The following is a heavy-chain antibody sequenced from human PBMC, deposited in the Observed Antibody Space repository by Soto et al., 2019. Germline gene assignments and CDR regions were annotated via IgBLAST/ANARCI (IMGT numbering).Heavy chain of an antibody. CDR3: ARDPVGFWYFDL. V-gene: IGHV3-21*01. Sequence: GGSLRLSCAASGFTFSSYSMNWVRQAPGKGLEWVSSISSSSSYIYYADSVKGRFTISRDNAKNSLYLQMNSLRAEDTAVYYCARDPVGFWYFDLWGRGTLVTVSS. D-gene: IGHD1-26*01. J-gene: IGHJ2*01. CDR1: GFTFSSYS. CDR2: ISSSSSYI.